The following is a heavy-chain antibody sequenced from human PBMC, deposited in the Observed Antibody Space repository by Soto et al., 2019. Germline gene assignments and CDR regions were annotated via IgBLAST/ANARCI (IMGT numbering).Heavy chain of an antibody. CDR3: ARDLSGYDYNWFDP. Sequence: SETLSLTCTVSGGSISSGGYYWSWIRQHPGKGLEWIGYIYYSGSTYYNPSLKSRVTISVDTSKNQFSLKLSSVTAADTAVYYCARDLSGYDYNWFDPWGQGTLVTVSS. CDR2: IYYSGST. J-gene: IGHJ5*02. CDR1: GGSISSGGYY. D-gene: IGHD5-12*01. V-gene: IGHV4-31*03.